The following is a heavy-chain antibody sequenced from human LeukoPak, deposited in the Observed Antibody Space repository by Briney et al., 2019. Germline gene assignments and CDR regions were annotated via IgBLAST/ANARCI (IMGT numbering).Heavy chain of an antibody. Sequence: ASVKVSCKVSGYTFTSDYIHWVRQAPGQGLEWMGIINPSGGSTSYAQKFQGRVTMTRDTSTSTVYMELSSLRSEDTAVYYCARDLASTRFFMVVAAYDAFDIWGQGTMVTVSS. CDR1: GYTFTSDY. V-gene: IGHV1-46*01. CDR2: INPSGGST. J-gene: IGHJ3*02. CDR3: ARDLASTRFFMVVAAYDAFDI. D-gene: IGHD2-15*01.